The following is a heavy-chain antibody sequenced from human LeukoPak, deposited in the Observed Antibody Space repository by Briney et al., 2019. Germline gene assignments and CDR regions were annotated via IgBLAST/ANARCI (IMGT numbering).Heavy chain of an antibody. CDR1: GGSFSNYY. D-gene: IGHD5-18*01. V-gene: IGHV4-34*01. Sequence: KSSETLSLTCAVYGGSFSNYYWTWIRQPPGKGLEWIGEIDHRGSTNSNPSLKSRVTISVDTSKNQFSLKLNSVTAADTAVYYCAGLRGYSNSWGQGTLVTVSS. CDR3: AGLRGYSNS. CDR2: IDHRGST. J-gene: IGHJ5*02.